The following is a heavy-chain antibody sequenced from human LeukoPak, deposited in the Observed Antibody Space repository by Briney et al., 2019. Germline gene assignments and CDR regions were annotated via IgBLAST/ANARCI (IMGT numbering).Heavy chain of an antibody. J-gene: IGHJ4*02. V-gene: IGHV1-24*01. CDR3: ASFCSGGSCYRTY. Sequence: GASVKVSCKVSGYNFNELSMHWVRQAPGKGLEWIGGFDPEDGETIYAQKLQDRVTITRDTSATTAYMELSSLRSEDTALYYCASFCSGGSCYRTYWGQGTLVTVSS. D-gene: IGHD2-15*01. CDR2: FDPEDGET. CDR1: GYNFNELS.